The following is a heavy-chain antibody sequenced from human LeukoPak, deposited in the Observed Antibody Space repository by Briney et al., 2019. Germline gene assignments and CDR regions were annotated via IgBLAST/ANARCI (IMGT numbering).Heavy chain of an antibody. Sequence: PSETLSLTCTVSGGSISSSSYYWGWIRQPPGKRLEWIGSIYYSGSTYYNPSLKSRVTISVDTSKNQFSLKLSSVTAADTAVYYCASPMPRSWVRGPGLSYYYMDVWGKGTTVTVSS. J-gene: IGHJ6*03. V-gene: IGHV4-39*01. CDR2: IYYSGST. CDR1: GGSISSSSYY. CDR3: ASPMPRSWVRGPGLSYYYMDV. D-gene: IGHD3-10*01.